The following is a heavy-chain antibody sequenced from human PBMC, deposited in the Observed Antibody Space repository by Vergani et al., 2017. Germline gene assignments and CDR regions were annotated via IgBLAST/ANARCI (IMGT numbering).Heavy chain of an antibody. CDR3: ARYGGPCCSSTSCLKSSPNNWFDP. D-gene: IGHD2-2*01. CDR2: IIPIFGTA. CDR1: GGTFSSYA. Sequence: QVQLVQSGAEVKKPGSSVKVSCKASGGTFSSYAISWVRQAPGQGLEWMGGIIPIFGTANYAQKFQGRVTITADESTSTAYKELSSLGSEDTAVYYCARYGGPCCSSTSCLKSSPNNWFDPWGQGTMVTVSS. J-gene: IGHJ5*02. V-gene: IGHV1-69*01.